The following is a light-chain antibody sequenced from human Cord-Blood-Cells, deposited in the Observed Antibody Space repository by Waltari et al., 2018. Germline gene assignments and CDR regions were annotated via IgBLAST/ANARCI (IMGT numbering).Light chain of an antibody. CDR2: DAS. CDR3: QQRSNWLT. Sequence: EIVLTQSPATLSLSPGERATLSCRASQSVSSYLAWYQQKPGQAPRLLIYDASNSATGIPARFSGSGSGTDFTLTISSLEPEYFAFYYCQQRSNWLTFGGGTKVEIK. V-gene: IGKV3-11*01. CDR1: QSVSSY. J-gene: IGKJ4*01.